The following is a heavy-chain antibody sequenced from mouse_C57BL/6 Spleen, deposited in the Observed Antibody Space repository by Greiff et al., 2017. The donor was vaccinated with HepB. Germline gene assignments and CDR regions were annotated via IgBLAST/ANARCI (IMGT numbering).Heavy chain of an antibody. CDR2: IWGVGST. CDR3: ASRTAQATFAY. J-gene: IGHJ3*01. D-gene: IGHD3-2*02. V-gene: IGHV2-6*01. Sequence: VKLQESGPGLVAPSQSLSITCTVSGFSFTSYGVDWVRQSPGKGLEWLGVIWGVGSTNYNSALKSRLSISKDNSKSQVFLKMNSLQTDDTAMYYCASRTAQATFAYWGQGTLVTVSA. CDR1: GFSFTSYG.